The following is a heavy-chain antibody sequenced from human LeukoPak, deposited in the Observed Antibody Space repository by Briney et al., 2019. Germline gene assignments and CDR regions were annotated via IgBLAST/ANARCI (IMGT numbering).Heavy chain of an antibody. J-gene: IGHJ4*02. CDR2: ISVYNGNT. CDR3: ASCGDCTPGVCSYYFDH. Sequence: GASVKVSCKASGYNFTSDGISWGRQAPGQGREWRGWISVYNGNTNYAQKLQSRVTMTTDTSTSTAYMDLRSLRSDGTAVFYCASCGDCTPGVCSYYFDHWGQGTLVTVSS. CDR1: GYNFTSDG. V-gene: IGHV1-18*01. D-gene: IGHD2-8*01.